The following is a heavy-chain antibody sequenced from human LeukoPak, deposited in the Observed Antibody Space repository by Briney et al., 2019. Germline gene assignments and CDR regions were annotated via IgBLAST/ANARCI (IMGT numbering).Heavy chain of an antibody. V-gene: IGHV3-11*01. CDR1: GFTFSDYY. Sequence: PGGSLRLSCVASGFTFSDYYMSWIRQAPGKGLEWVSYISSSGSAIYYADSVKGRFTISRDNAKNSLYLQMNSLRAEDTAVYYCARIGASSWYEDYWGQGTLVTVSS. D-gene: IGHD6-13*01. CDR3: ARIGASSWYEDY. J-gene: IGHJ4*02. CDR2: ISSSGSAI.